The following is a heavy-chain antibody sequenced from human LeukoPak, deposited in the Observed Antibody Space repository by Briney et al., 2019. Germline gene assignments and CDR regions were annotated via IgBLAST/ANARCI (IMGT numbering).Heavy chain of an antibody. Sequence: SETLSPTCTVSGVSISSYYWSWIRQPPGKGLEWIGSIYHSGSTNYNPSLQSRVTISVDTSRNQFSLKLSSVTAADTAVYYCARRGYYYVQGYWGQGTLVTVSS. J-gene: IGHJ4*02. CDR3: ARRGYYYVQGY. CDR2: IYHSGST. CDR1: GVSISSYY. V-gene: IGHV4-59*01. D-gene: IGHD3-22*01.